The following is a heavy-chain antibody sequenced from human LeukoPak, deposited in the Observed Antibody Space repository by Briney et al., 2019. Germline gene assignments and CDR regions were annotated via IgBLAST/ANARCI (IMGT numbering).Heavy chain of an antibody. V-gene: IGHV3-23*01. Sequence: GGSLRLSCAASGFTFSSYAMSWVRQAPGKGLEWVSAISASGGSTYYADSVKGRFTISRDNSKNTLYLQMNSLRAEDTAVYYCAKRDYDILTGYSNDAFDIWGQGTMVTVSS. CDR3: AKRDYDILTGYSNDAFDI. J-gene: IGHJ3*02. CDR1: GFTFSSYA. CDR2: ISASGGST. D-gene: IGHD3-9*01.